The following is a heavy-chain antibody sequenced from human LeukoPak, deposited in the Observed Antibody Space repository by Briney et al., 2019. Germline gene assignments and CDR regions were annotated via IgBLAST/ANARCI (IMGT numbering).Heavy chain of an antibody. D-gene: IGHD2-21*02. CDR1: GGTFSSYA. CDR3: AREPPPYCGGDCYYFDY. J-gene: IGHJ4*02. V-gene: IGHV1-69*10. Sequence: SVKVSCKASGGTFSSYAISWVRQAPGQGLEWMGGIIPILGIANYAQKFQGRVMITADKSTSTAYMELSSLRSEDTAVYYCAREPPPYCGGDCYYFDYWGQGTLVTVSS. CDR2: IIPILGIA.